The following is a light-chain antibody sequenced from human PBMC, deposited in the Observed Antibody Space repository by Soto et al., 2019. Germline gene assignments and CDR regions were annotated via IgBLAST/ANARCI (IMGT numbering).Light chain of an antibody. CDR2: KAS. Sequence: DIQMTQSPSTLSASVGDRVTITCRASQTISTWLAWYQQKPGKAPKLLIYKASKLGNGVPSRFSGSGSGTEFTLTISSLQPDDFATYYCQQYNSYSTFGQGTKVDI. J-gene: IGKJ1*01. V-gene: IGKV1-5*03. CDR3: QQYNSYST. CDR1: QTISTW.